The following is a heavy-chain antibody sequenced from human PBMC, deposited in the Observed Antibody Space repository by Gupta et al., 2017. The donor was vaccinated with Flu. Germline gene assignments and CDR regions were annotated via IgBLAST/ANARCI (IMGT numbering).Heavy chain of an antibody. Sequence: QLQLQESGPGLVKPSETLSLTCTVSGRSITSSNYYWGWIRQPPGKGLEWIGSFYSLGTTYYKLSLKSRVTISVDTSNNQFSLKVTSVTAADTAIYYWARHADCGGDCYEGLDNWGPGTLGSVSS. CDR1: GRSITSSNYY. CDR3: ARHADCGGDCYEGLDN. J-gene: IGHJ4*02. CDR2: FYSLGTT. D-gene: IGHD2-21*02. V-gene: IGHV4-39*01.